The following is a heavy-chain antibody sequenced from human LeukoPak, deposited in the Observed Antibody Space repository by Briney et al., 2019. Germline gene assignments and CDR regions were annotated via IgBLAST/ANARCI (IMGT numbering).Heavy chain of an antibody. J-gene: IGHJ6*03. V-gene: IGHV1-69*05. CDR3: ARDRVAARPYYYYCMDV. D-gene: IGHD6-6*01. CDR1: GGTFSSYA. Sequence: ASVKVSCKASGGTFSSYAISWVRQAPGQGLEWMGGIIPIFGTANYAQKFQGRVTITTDESTSTAYMELSSLRSEDTAVYYCARDRVAARPYYYYCMDVWGKGTTVTVSS. CDR2: IIPIFGTA.